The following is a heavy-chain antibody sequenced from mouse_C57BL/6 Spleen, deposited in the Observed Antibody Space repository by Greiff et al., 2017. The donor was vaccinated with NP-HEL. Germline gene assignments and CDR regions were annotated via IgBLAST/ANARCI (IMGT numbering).Heavy chain of an antibody. CDR1: GFTFSDYY. V-gene: IGHV5-12*01. J-gene: IGHJ1*01. CDR3: ARLDGSRYFDV. CDR2: ISNGGGRT. Sequence: VKLVESGGGLVQPGGSLKLSCAASGFTFSDYYMYWVRQTPEKRLEWVAYISNGGGRTYYPDTVKGRFTITRDNAKNTLYLQMSRLKSEDTAMYYCARLDGSRYFDVWGPGTTVTVSS. D-gene: IGHD1-1*01.